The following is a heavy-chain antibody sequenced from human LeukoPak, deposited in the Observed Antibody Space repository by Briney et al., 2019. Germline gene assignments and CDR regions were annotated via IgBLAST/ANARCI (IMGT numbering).Heavy chain of an antibody. CDR3: ARGRAGRKGWFDP. V-gene: IGHV1-8*01. CDR1: GYTFTTYD. J-gene: IGHJ5*02. CDR2: MNPNSGNS. Sequence: ASVKVSCRASGYTFTTYDINWVRQATGQGLEWMGWMNPNSGNSGYAQKLQGRVTMTRNTSISTAYMELSSLKSEDTVVYYCARGRAGRKGWFDPWGQGTLVTVSS.